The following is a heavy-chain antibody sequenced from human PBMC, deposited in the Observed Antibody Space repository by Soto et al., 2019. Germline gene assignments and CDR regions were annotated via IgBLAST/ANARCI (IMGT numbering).Heavy chain of an antibody. CDR1: GFTFSSYA. D-gene: IGHD3-16*02. J-gene: IGHJ4*02. Sequence: EMQLLGSGGGLVQPGGSLRLSCTASGFTFSSYAMSWVRQAPGKGLEWVSAITSEGGTTFYADSVKGRFTISRDNFKSTLYLQMNSLRAEDTAVYYCAKDQRPSSGGVIASFDCWGKGTLVTVSS. CDR3: AKDQRPSSGGVIASFDC. CDR2: ITSEGGTT. V-gene: IGHV3-23*01.